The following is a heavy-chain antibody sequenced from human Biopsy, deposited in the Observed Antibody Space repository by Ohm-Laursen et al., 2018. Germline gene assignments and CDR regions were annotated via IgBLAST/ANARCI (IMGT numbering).Heavy chain of an antibody. Sequence: SETLSLTCAVYGGSFSGYYWTWIRQPPGKGLEWIGEINHRGSASYNPSLKSRITVLVDTSKNQFSLKLRSVSAADTAVYFCARALDYYDPYYYYAMDVWGQGTLVTASS. J-gene: IGHJ6*02. CDR3: ARALDYYDPYYYYAMDV. CDR1: GGSFSGYY. CDR2: INHRGSA. D-gene: IGHD3-16*01. V-gene: IGHV4-34*01.